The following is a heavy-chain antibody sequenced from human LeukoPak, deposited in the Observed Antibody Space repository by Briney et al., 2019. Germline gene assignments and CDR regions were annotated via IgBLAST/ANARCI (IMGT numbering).Heavy chain of an antibody. CDR3: AKVVQTGNSMFDY. CDR2: FSETNSGI. CDR1: GFTFSSYA. J-gene: IGHJ4*01. D-gene: IGHD2/OR15-2a*01. Sequence: SGGSLRLSCAASGFTFSSYAMSWVRQAPGKGLEWVSGFSETNSGIYYADSVKGRFTISRDNSRNTLYLQVNSLGVEDTAIYFCAKVVQTGNSMFDYWGQGALVTVSS. V-gene: IGHV3-23*01.